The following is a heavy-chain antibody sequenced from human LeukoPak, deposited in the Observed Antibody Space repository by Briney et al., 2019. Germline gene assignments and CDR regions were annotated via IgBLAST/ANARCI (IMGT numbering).Heavy chain of an antibody. Sequence: GGSLRLSCAASGFTFDNYAMSWVRQAPGQGLEWVSGITGSGDKTYYADSVKGRFTISRDNSKNTLYLQVNSLRAEDTAVYYCAKRDYSDSSGYYPLFDYWGQGTLVTVSS. CDR3: AKRDYSDSSGYYPLFDY. V-gene: IGHV3-23*01. J-gene: IGHJ4*02. CDR2: ITGSGDKT. D-gene: IGHD3-22*01. CDR1: GFTFDNYA.